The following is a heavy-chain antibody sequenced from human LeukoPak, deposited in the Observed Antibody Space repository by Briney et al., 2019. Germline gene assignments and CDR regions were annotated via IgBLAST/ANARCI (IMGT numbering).Heavy chain of an antibody. Sequence: GGSLRLSCAASGFTFDDYGMSWVRQAPGKGLEWVSGINWNGGSTGYADSVKGRFTISRDNSKNSLYLQMNSLRTEDTALYYCAKEPVHHELDYWGQGTLVTVSS. CDR2: INWNGGST. CDR1: GFTFDDYG. D-gene: IGHD1-14*01. J-gene: IGHJ4*02. V-gene: IGHV3-20*04. CDR3: AKEPVHHELDY.